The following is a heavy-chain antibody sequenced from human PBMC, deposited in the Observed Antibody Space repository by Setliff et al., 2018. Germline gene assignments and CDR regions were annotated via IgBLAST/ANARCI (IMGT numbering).Heavy chain of an antibody. CDR3: ARHRRPDYGDFISWYFDL. Sequence: SETLSLTCDVSNFSISSGYYWGWVRQPPGKGLEWIATIYYGGGTYYNPSLKSRVTISLDMSRNQFSLRLNSLTAADTAVYFCARHRRPDYGDFISWYFDLWGRGTLVTVSS. J-gene: IGHJ2*01. V-gene: IGHV4-38-2*01. D-gene: IGHD4-17*01. CDR1: NFSISSGYY. CDR2: IYYGGGT.